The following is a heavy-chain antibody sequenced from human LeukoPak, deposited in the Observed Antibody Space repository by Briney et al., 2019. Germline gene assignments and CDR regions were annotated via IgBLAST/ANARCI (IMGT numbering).Heavy chain of an antibody. CDR3: ARDSEYFQH. CDR2: IYYSGST. V-gene: IGHV4-59*01. Sequence: SETLSLTCTVSGGSISSYYWSWIRQPPGKGLEWIGYIYYSGSTNYNPSLKSRVTISVDTSKNQFSLKLSSVTAADTAVYYCARDSEYFQHWGQGTLVTVSS. J-gene: IGHJ1*01. CDR1: GGSISSYY.